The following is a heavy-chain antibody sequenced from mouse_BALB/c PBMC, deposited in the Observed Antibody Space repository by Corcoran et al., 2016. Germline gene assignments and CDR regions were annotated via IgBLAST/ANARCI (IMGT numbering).Heavy chain of an antibody. CDR3: ARVITTKGNYAMDY. CDR1: GFNIKDTY. V-gene: IGHV14-3*02. J-gene: IGHJ4*01. CDR2: IDPANGNT. D-gene: IGHD2-4*01. Sequence: EVQLQQSGAELVKPGASVKLSCTASGFNIKDTYMHWVKQRPEQGLEWIGRIDPANGNTKYDPKFQGKATITADTSSNTAYLQLGSLTSEDTAVYYCARVITTKGNYAMDYWGQGTSVTVSS.